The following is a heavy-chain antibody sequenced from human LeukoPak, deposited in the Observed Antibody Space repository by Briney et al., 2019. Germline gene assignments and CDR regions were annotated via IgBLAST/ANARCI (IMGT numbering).Heavy chain of an antibody. J-gene: IGHJ4*02. Sequence: SETLSLTCTVSGGSISSGSYYWSWIRQPAGKGLEWIGYIYYSGSTNYNPSLKSRVTISVDTSKNQFSLKLSSVTAADTAVYYCASGGLYCTNGVCFTYYFDYWGQGTLVTVSS. D-gene: IGHD2-8*01. CDR2: IYYSGST. CDR1: GGSISSGSYY. CDR3: ASGGLYCTNGVCFTYYFDY. V-gene: IGHV4-61*10.